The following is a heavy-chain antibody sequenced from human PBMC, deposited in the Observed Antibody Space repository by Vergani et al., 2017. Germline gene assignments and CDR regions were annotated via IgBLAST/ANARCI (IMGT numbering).Heavy chain of an antibody. V-gene: IGHV3-30-3*01. CDR3: ARAVRGIVATQDNWFDP. D-gene: IGHD3-22*01. CDR2: ISYDGSNK. J-gene: IGHJ5*02. CDR1: GFTFSSYA. Sequence: QVQLVESGGGVVQPGRSLRLSCAASGFTFSSYAMHWVRQAPGKGLEWVAGISYDGSNKYYADSVKGRFTISRDNSKNTLYLQMNSLRAEDTAVYYCARAVRGIVATQDNWFDPWGQGTLVSVSS.